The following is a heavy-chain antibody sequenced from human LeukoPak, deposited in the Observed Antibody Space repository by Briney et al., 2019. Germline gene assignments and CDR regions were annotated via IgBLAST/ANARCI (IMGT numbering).Heavy chain of an antibody. J-gene: IGHJ5*02. D-gene: IGHD3-10*01. CDR2: INPRGGST. Sequence: ASVKVSCKASGYTFTSFYMHWVRQAPGQGLEWMGIINPRGGSTTSAQKFQGRVTLTRDTSTTTVYMELSSLRSEDTAVYYCATARWELEYWFDPWGQGTLVTVSS. V-gene: IGHV1-46*01. CDR3: ATARWELEYWFDP. CDR1: GYTFTSFY.